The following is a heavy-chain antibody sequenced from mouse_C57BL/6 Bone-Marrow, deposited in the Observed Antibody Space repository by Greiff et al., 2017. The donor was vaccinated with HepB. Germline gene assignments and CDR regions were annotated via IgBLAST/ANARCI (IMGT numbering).Heavy chain of an antibody. CDR2: IYPRDGST. J-gene: IGHJ3*01. CDR1: GYTFTDHT. Sequence: VQLQQSDAELVKPGASVKISCKVSGYTFTDHTIHWMQQRPEQGLEWIGYIYPRDGSTKYNEKFKGKATLTADKSSSTAYMQLNSLTSEDSAVYFCAVAYYSNYDLAWFAYWGQGTLVTVSA. CDR3: AVAYYSNYDLAWFAY. D-gene: IGHD2-5*01. V-gene: IGHV1-78*01.